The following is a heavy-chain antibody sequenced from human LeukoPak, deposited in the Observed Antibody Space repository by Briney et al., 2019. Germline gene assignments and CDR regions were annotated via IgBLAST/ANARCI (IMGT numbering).Heavy chain of an antibody. V-gene: IGHV3-23*01. D-gene: IGHD6-19*01. CDR1: GFTFSSYA. J-gene: IGHJ3*02. CDR2: ISGSGGST. CDR3: AKGPSIAVAGLRGAFDI. Sequence: PGGSLRLYCAASGFTFSSYAMSWVRQAPGKGLEWVSAISGSGGSTYYADPVKGRLTISRDNSKNTLYLQMNSLRAEDTAVYYCAKGPSIAVAGLRGAFDIGGQGTMVTVSS.